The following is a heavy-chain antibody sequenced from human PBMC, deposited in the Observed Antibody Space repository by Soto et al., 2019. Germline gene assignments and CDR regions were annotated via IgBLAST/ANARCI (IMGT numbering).Heavy chain of an antibody. CDR3: ARDFYDSSGYYHDAFDI. CDR1: GFTFSDHY. J-gene: IGHJ3*02. Sequence: GGSLRLSCAASGFTFSDHYMDWVRQAPGKGLEWVGRTRNKANSYTTEYAASVKGRFTISRDDSKNSLYLQMNSLKTEDTAVYYCARDFYDSSGYYHDAFDIWGQGTMVTVSS. CDR2: TRNKANSYTT. D-gene: IGHD3-22*01. V-gene: IGHV3-72*01.